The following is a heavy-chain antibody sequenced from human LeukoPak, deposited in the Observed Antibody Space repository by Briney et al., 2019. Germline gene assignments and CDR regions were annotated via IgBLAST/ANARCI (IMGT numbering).Heavy chain of an antibody. CDR2: ISGSGGST. Sequence: GGSLRLSCAASGFTFSTYAMSWVRQAPGKGLEWVSAISGSGGSTYYADSVKGRFTISRDNSKNTLYLQMNSLRVEDTAVYYCAKQYDFWSGPDYWGQGTLVTVSS. D-gene: IGHD3-3*01. CDR3: AKQYDFWSGPDY. J-gene: IGHJ4*02. CDR1: GFTFSTYA. V-gene: IGHV3-23*01.